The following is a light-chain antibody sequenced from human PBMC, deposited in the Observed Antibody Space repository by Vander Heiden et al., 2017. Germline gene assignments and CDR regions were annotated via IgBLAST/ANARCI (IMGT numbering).Light chain of an antibody. Sequence: EIVLTQSPATLSVSPGERATLSCRASQSVSSNLAWYKQKPGQAPRLLIYGASTRATGMRARFSGNGSGTEFTLTISSLQSEDFAVYYCQKYKNWPLTFGGGTKVEIK. J-gene: IGKJ4*01. CDR3: QKYKNWPLT. V-gene: IGKV3-15*01. CDR1: QSVSSN. CDR2: GAS.